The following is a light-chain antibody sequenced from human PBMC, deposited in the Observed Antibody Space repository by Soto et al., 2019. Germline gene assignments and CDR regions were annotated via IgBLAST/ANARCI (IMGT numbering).Light chain of an antibody. V-gene: IGLV1-40*01. CDR3: QSYDTALNVYVV. CDR2: GDT. CDR1: SSNIGAGYD. J-gene: IGLJ2*01. Sequence: QAVVTQPPSGSGAPGQRVTISCTGSSSNIGAGYDVHWYQQLPGTAPKLLIYGDTNRPSGVPDRFSGSKSATSASLVITGLQAEDESDYYCQSYDTALNVYVVFGGGTKLTVL.